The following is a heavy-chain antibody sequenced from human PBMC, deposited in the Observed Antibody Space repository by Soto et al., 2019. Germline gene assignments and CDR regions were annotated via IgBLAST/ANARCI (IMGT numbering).Heavy chain of an antibody. V-gene: IGHV3-53*01. CDR3: ARAGVTPDFFDY. J-gene: IGHJ4*02. CDR2: FESGGSI. Sequence: GSLRLSCAASGFSVRTNYMSWVRQSPGKGLEWVSVFESGGSIYYADSAKGRFIISRDYAKNTVYLQMNSLRAEDTAVYYCARAGVTPDFFDYWGQGTLVTVSS. CDR1: GFSVRTNY. D-gene: IGHD2-21*02.